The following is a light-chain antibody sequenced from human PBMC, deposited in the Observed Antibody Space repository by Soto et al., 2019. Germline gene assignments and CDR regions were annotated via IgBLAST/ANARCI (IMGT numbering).Light chain of an antibody. J-gene: IGKJ1*01. V-gene: IGKV1-5*01. CDR1: QSINNR. CDR3: QQFIDGWT. CDR2: DAS. Sequence: IQMTQSPSTLSASIGDRVTITCRASQSINNRLAWYQQMPGKAPNLLIYDASTLESVVPSRFRGSGSETEFTLTISGLQPDDFATYYCQQFIDGWTFGQGTTVEIK.